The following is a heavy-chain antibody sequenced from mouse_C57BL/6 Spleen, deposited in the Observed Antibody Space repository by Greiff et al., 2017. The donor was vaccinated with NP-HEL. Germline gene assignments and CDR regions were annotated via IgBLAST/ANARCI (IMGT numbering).Heavy chain of an antibody. CDR3: ARHGDYYGSSRYAMDY. Sequence: VQGVESGPGLVAPSQSLSITCTVSGFSLTSYGVHWVRQPPGKGLEWLVVIWSDGSTTYNSALKSRLSISKDNSKSQVFLKMNSLQTDDTAMYYCARHGDYYGSSRYAMDYWGQGTSVTVSS. V-gene: IGHV2-6-1*01. CDR2: IWSDGST. CDR1: GFSLTSYG. J-gene: IGHJ4*01. D-gene: IGHD1-1*01.